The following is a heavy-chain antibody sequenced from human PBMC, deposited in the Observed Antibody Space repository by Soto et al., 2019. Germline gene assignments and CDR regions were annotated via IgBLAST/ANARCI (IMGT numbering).Heavy chain of an antibody. V-gene: IGHV5-51*01. Sequence: GESLKISCAASGYNFATFWIGWVRQMPGKGLEWMGIIFPADSDTRYIPSFQGQVTISVDKSTSTAYLQWSSLKASDTATYYCATPYGGFDYWGQGTLVTVSS. CDR1: GYNFATFW. J-gene: IGHJ4*02. CDR3: ATPYGGFDY. CDR2: IFPADSDT. D-gene: IGHD4-17*01.